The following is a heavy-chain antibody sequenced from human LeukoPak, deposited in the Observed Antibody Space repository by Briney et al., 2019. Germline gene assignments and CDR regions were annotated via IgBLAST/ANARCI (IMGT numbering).Heavy chain of an antibody. Sequence: GGSLRLSCAASGFTFSSYGMHWVRQAPGKGLEWVAAIWYDGSNKYYADSVKGRFTISRDNSKNTLYLQMNSLRAEDTAVYYCASQGIAAPGLDYWGQGTLVTVSS. CDR3: ASQGIAAPGLDY. CDR1: GFTFSSYG. V-gene: IGHV3-33*01. D-gene: IGHD6-6*01. CDR2: IWYDGSNK. J-gene: IGHJ4*02.